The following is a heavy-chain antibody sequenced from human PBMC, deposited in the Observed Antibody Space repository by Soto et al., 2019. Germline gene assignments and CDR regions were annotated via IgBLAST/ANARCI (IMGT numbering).Heavy chain of an antibody. CDR1: GYTFTSYD. CDR2: VNQNSGNT. D-gene: IGHD4-17*01. Sequence: QVQLVQSGAAVKNPGASVRISCKAFGYTFTSYDVNWVRQAAGHGLESMGWVNQNSGNTGYAPRFQGRVTMTRDTSINTAYMELTRLTSEDTAVYYCARGKSHGDNPRASWGQGTRIFVSS. CDR3: ARGKSHGDNPRAS. V-gene: IGHV1-8*01. J-gene: IGHJ5*02.